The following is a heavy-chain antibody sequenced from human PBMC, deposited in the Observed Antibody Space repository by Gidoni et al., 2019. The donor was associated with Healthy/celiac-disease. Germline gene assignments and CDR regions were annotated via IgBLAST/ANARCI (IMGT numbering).Heavy chain of an antibody. V-gene: IGHV1-69*06. CDR1: GCTFSSYA. J-gene: IGHJ4*02. D-gene: IGHD3-3*01. CDR2: IITIIGTA. CDR3: AGNLRFLEWLLFY. Sequence: QLVQSGAAVTKPGSSVKVSCKASGCTFSSYAISWGRQAPGQGLEWIAGIITIIGTANYAQKFQGRVTITADKSTSTAYMELSSLRSEDTAVYYCAGNLRFLEWLLFYWGQGTLVTVSS.